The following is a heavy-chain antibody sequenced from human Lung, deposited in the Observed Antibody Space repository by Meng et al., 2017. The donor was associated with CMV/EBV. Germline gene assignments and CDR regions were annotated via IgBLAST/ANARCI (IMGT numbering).Heavy chain of an antibody. J-gene: IGHJ4*02. D-gene: IGHD6-19*01. Sequence: GESLKISCAASGFTCSDHYMDWVRQAPGKGLEWVGRIRNKANRDTTEYAASVKGRFTISRDDSRNSLYLQMNSLKTEDTAVYYCARWTSGRCDYWGRGTLVTVSS. CDR1: GFTCSDHY. CDR3: ARWTSGRCDY. CDR2: IRNKANRDTT. V-gene: IGHV3-72*01.